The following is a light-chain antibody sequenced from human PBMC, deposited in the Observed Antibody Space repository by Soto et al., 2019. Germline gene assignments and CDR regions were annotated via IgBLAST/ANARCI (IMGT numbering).Light chain of an antibody. J-gene: IGKJ1*01. CDR2: AAS. Sequence: DIEFTQSPSFLSASVGDRVTITCRASQGIRSYLAWYQQKPGKAPKHLIYAASTLQSGVPSRLGGSGSGAEVSVTISSLQPEDLEAHFIEMVYRHPHVVGSGTKVDIK. CDR1: QGIRSY. CDR3: EMVYRHPHV. V-gene: IGKV1-9*01.